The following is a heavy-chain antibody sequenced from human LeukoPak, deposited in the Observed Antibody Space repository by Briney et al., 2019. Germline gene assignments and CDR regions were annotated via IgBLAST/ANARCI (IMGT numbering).Heavy chain of an antibody. CDR2: INHSGST. CDR1: GGSISSSNCY. V-gene: IGHV4-39*07. J-gene: IGHJ5*02. Sequence: SETLSLTRTVSGGSISSSNCYWSWIRQPPGKGLEWIGEINHSGSTNYNPSLKSRVTISVDTSKNQFSLKLGSVTAADTAVYYCARGRPLDPWGQGTLVTVST. CDR3: ARGRPLDP.